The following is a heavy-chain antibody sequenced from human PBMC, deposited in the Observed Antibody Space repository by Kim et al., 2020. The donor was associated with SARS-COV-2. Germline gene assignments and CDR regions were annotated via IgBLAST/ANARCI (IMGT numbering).Heavy chain of an antibody. J-gene: IGHJ6*02. D-gene: IGHD2-15*01. V-gene: IGHV1-69*01. Sequence: KFQGRVTITADESTGTAYMELSSLRSEDTAVYYCARAGWAAPNYYYYGMDVWGQGTTVTVSS. CDR3: ARAGWAAPNYYYYGMDV.